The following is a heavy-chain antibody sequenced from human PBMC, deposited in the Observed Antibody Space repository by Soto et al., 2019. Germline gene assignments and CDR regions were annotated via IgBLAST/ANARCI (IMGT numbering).Heavy chain of an antibody. CDR3: ARGGFSSSIRFDY. CDR2: IATFNGDT. CDR1: SYTFSSYA. V-gene: IGHV1-18*01. D-gene: IGHD6-6*01. Sequence: RASVKVSCKASSYTFSSYAINWLRQVPGQGLEWMGWIATFNGDTKYAQKFQGRVTMTADTSTSTAYMELTGLKFDDTAVYYCARGGFSSSIRFDYWGQGTLVTVSS. J-gene: IGHJ4*01.